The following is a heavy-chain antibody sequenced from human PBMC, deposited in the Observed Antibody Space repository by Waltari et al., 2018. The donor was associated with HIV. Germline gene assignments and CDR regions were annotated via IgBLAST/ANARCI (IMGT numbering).Heavy chain of an antibody. J-gene: IGHJ6*02. V-gene: IGHV2-26*01. CDR3: ARIELSYDILTGDYYYYYGMDV. CDR2: IFSNDEK. CDR1: GFSLSNGRMG. D-gene: IGHD3-9*01. Sequence: QVTLKESGPVLVKPTETLTLTCIVSGFSLSNGRMGVSWLRQPPGKALEWLAHIFSNDEKSYSTSLKSRLTISKDTSKSQVVLTMTNMDPVDTATYYCARIELSYDILTGDYYYYYGMDVWGQGTTVTVSS.